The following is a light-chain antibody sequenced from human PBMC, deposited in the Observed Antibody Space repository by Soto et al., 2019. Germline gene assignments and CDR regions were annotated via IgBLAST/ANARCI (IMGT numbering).Light chain of an antibody. Sequence: DIQLTQSPSFLSASVGDRVTITCRASQGISSYLAWYQQKPGKAPKLLIYAASTLQSGVPSRFSGSGSGTEFTLTISSLQPEDFETYYCQQLNSYVITFGQGTRLEIK. CDR3: QQLNSYVIT. V-gene: IGKV1-9*01. CDR1: QGISSY. CDR2: AAS. J-gene: IGKJ5*01.